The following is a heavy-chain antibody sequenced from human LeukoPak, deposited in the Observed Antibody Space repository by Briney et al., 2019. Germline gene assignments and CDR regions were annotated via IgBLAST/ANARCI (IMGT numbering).Heavy chain of an antibody. D-gene: IGHD2-2*01. CDR2: INSDGSST. CDR1: GFTFSRYY. V-gene: IGHV3-74*01. J-gene: IGHJ3*02. Sequence: GGSLRLSCAASGFTFSRYYMHWVRQAPGKGLVWVSRINSDGSSTAYADSVKDRFTISRDNAKNTLYLQMNSLRAEDTAVYYCATVLGYCSSTSCLDAFDIWGQGTMVTVSS. CDR3: ATVLGYCSSTSCLDAFDI.